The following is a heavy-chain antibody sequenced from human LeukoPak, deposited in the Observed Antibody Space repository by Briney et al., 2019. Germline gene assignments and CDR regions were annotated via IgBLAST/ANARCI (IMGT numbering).Heavy chain of an antibody. J-gene: IGHJ4*02. Sequence: GGSLRLSCTASGFTFNNAWMSWVRQTPGKGLDRVGRIKSKIDGGTIDYAAPVKGRFSISRDDSKNTLFLQMSSLNTDDTAVYYCTADLSTSSTYSNDHWGQGTLVTVSS. D-gene: IGHD2-2*01. CDR3: TADLSTSSTYSNDH. V-gene: IGHV3-15*01. CDR1: GFTFNNAW. CDR2: IKSKIDGGTI.